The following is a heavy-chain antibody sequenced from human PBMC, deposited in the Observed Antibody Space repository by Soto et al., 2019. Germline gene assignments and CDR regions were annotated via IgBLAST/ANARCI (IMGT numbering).Heavy chain of an antibody. CDR1: GGSISSYY. D-gene: IGHD2-8*01. J-gene: IGHJ4*02. Sequence: SETLSLTCTVSGGSISSYYWSWIRQPPGKGLEWIGYIYYSGSTNYNPSLKSRVTISVDTSKNQFSLKLSSVTAADTAVYYCAREALYCTNGVCYGSVDSWRQGTLVTVSS. CDR2: IYYSGST. V-gene: IGHV4-59*01. CDR3: AREALYCTNGVCYGSVDS.